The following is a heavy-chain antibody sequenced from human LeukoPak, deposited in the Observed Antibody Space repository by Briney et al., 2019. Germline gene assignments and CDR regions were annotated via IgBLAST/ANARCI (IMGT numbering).Heavy chain of an antibody. CDR2: IRSEATGGAI. CDR3: TREVDGMSAY. J-gene: IGHJ4*02. D-gene: IGHD1-14*01. CDR1: GFNFGNYA. V-gene: IGHV3-49*04. Sequence: GGSLRLSCTASGFNFGNYAMSWVRQAPGKGLEWLGFIRSEATGGAIEYDPSVDGRFTISRDDSKSIAFLQMTSLKTEDTATYFCTREVDGMSAYWGQGTLVTVSS.